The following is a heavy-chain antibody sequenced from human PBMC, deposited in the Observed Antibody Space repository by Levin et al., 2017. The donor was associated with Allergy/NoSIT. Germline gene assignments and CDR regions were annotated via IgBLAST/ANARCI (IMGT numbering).Heavy chain of an antibody. J-gene: IGHJ4*02. CDR3: TRYSNSWYYFDY. D-gene: IGHD6-13*01. Sequence: GGSLRLSCAASGFTFSNAWMSWVRQAPGKGLEWVGRIKSKTDGGTIEYAAPVKGRFTLSRDDSKNTLSLQMNSLKTEDTAVYYCTRYSNSWYYFDYWRQGTLVTVSS. V-gene: IGHV3-15*01. CDR2: IKSKTDGGTI. CDR1: GFTFSNAW.